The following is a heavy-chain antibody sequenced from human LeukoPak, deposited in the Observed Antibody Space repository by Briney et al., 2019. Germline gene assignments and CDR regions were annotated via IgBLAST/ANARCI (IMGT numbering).Heavy chain of an antibody. D-gene: IGHD2-15*01. CDR3: ARDQARYYSGGSCYVGPY. Sequence: ASVKVSCKASGYTFTSYGISWVRQAPGQGLEWMGWISAYNGNTNYAQKLQGRVTMTTDTSTSTAYMELRSLRSDDTAVYYCARDQARYYSGGSCYVGPYWGQGTLVTVSS. CDR1: GYTFTSYG. J-gene: IGHJ4*02. CDR2: ISAYNGNT. V-gene: IGHV1-18*01.